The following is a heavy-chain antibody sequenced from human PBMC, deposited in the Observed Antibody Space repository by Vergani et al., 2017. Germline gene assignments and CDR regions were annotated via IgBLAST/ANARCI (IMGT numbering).Heavy chain of an antibody. CDR1: GFSFSTYS. CDR2: ISGRSNYI. CDR3: ARKKYYDSKDYYQVEPFDY. J-gene: IGHJ4*02. V-gene: IGHV3-21*06. D-gene: IGHD3-22*01. Sequence: EVQLQESGGGLVKPGGSLRVSCAASGFSFSTYSINWVGQAPGKGLEWVSSISGRSNYIYYADSLKGRFTISRDNSKNSVYLQMNSLRAEDTAIYYCARKKYYDSKDYYQVEPFDYWGQGTLVTVSS.